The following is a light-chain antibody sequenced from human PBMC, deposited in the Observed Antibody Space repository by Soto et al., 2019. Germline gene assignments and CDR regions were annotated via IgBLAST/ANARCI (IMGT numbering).Light chain of an antibody. CDR3: PQVNSYPL. J-gene: IGKJ3*01. V-gene: IGKV1-9*01. CDR2: AAS. Sequence: DIQLTQSPSFLSASVGDRVTITCRASQGISSYLAWYQQKPGKAPKLLIYAASTLQSGVPPRFSGSGSGPEFTLTIRRVQPEDCATYFCPQVNSYPLFGPGTKVDIQ. CDR1: QGISSY.